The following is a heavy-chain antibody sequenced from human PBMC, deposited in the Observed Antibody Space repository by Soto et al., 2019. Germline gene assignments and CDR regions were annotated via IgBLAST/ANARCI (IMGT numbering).Heavy chain of an antibody. CDR3: ARDVLTTAGETGMDV. CDR2: ISSSSSYI. D-gene: IGHD4-17*01. Sequence: GGSLRLSCAASGFTFSSYSMNWVRQAPGKGLEWVSSISSSSSYIYYADSVKGRFTISRDNAKNSLYLQMNSLRAEDTAVYYCARDVLTTAGETGMDVWGQGTTVTVSS. CDR1: GFTFSSYS. J-gene: IGHJ6*02. V-gene: IGHV3-21*01.